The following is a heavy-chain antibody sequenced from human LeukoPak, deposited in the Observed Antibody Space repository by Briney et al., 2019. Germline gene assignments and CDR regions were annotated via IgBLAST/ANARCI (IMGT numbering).Heavy chain of an antibody. J-gene: IGHJ4*02. D-gene: IGHD5-12*01. CDR3: ARDSGYSGYSDY. Sequence: PGGSLRLSCVASGFTVSSNSMNWVRQAPGKGLEWVSYISSSSSYTDYADSVKGRFTISRDNAKNSLNLQMNSLRAEDTAVYYCARDSGYSGYSDYWGQGTLVTVSS. CDR1: GFTVSSNS. CDR2: ISSSSSYT. V-gene: IGHV3-11*05.